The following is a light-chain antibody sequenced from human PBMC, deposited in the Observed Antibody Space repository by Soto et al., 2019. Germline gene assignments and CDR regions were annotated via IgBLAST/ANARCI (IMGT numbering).Light chain of an antibody. V-gene: IGLV2-8*01. CDR1: KGDIGVYDF. CDR3: KSYAGSNTYV. J-gene: IGLJ1*01. Sequence: AWTSPPSPSGFPGHPVTISAPETKGDIGVYDFVSWYQHHPGKAPRLIIYEVVQRPSGVPDRFSGSKSGNTASLTVSGLQAADEADYFCKSYAGSNTYVFGSGTKVTVL. CDR2: EVV.